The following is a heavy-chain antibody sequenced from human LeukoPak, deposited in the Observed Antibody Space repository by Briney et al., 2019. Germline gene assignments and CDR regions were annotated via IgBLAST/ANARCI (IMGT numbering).Heavy chain of an antibody. CDR1: GYTLTELS. J-gene: IGHJ4*02. V-gene: IGHV1-24*01. CDR2: FDPEDGET. CDR3: ATHGYSYGPFDY. Sequence: ASVKVSCKVSGYTLTELSMHWVRQAPGKGLEWMGGFDPEDGETIYAQKFQGRVTMTEDTSTDTAYMELSSLRSEDTAVYYCATHGYSYGPFDYWGQGTLVTVSS. D-gene: IGHD5-18*01.